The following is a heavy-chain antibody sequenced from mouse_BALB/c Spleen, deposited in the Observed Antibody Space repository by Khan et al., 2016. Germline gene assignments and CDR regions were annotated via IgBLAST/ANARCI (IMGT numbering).Heavy chain of an antibody. D-gene: IGHD1-2*01. Sequence: EVKLLESGPGLVKPSQSLSLTCTVTGYSITSGYGWNWIRQFPGNKLEWMGYISYSGSTNYTPSLKSRISITRYTSKNQFFLQLNSVTTEDTATYYCARTARIKYWGQGTTLTVSS. CDR2: ISYSGST. J-gene: IGHJ2*01. CDR1: GYSITSGYG. V-gene: IGHV3-2*02. CDR3: ARTARIKY.